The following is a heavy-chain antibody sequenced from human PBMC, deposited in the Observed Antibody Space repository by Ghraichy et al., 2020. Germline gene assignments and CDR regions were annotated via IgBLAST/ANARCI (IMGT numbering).Heavy chain of an antibody. J-gene: IGHJ3*02. Sequence: GGSLRLSCAASGFNFGTYWMSWVRQAPGKGLEWVGNIKEDGTEKYYVDSVKGRFTMSRDNAKKSLYLQMNSLRTDDTAVYYCARDREMATRIYAFDIWGQGTVVTVSS. CDR1: GFNFGTYW. CDR2: IKEDGTEK. CDR3: ARDREMATRIYAFDI. D-gene: IGHD5-24*01. V-gene: IGHV3-7*03.